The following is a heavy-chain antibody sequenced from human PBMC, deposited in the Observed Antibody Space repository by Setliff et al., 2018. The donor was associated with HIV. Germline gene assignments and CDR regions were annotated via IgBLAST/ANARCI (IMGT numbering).Heavy chain of an antibody. Sequence: SETLSLTCTVSGYSISSDYYWGWIRQPPGKGLEWIGNIYHSGSTYYNPSLKSRVTISVDTSKNQFSLRLSSVTAADTAVYYCARWPPHRSSDYDQEYYFDYWGQGTLVTFSS. CDR2: IYHSGST. V-gene: IGHV4-38-2*02. J-gene: IGHJ4*02. D-gene: IGHD3-22*01. CDR3: ARWPPHRSSDYDQEYYFDY. CDR1: GYSISSDYY.